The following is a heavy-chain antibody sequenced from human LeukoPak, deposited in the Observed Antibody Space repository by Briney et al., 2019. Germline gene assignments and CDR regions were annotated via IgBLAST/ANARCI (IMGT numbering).Heavy chain of an antibody. Sequence: GGSLRLSCAASGFTFSSHSMNWVRQAPGKGVEWVSYVSSSSSTIYYADSVKGRFTISRDNSKNTLYLQMNSLRAEDTAVYYCAKDRGFDLGFDYWGQGTLVTVSS. J-gene: IGHJ4*02. D-gene: IGHD3-9*01. CDR1: GFTFSSHS. CDR2: VSSSSSTI. V-gene: IGHV3-48*01. CDR3: AKDRGFDLGFDY.